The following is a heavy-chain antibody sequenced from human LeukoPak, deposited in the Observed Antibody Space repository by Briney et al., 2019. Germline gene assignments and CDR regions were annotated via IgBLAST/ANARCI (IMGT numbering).Heavy chain of an antibody. CDR3: ARRSGSGRSRIGVWFDP. V-gene: IGHV4-59*08. CDR2: IYYGGST. CDR1: GGSISSYY. D-gene: IGHD3-10*01. J-gene: IGHJ5*02. Sequence: SETLSLTCTVSGGSISSYYWSWIRQPPGKGLERIGYIYYGGSTNYNPSLKSRVTISVDTSKNQFSLKLSSVTAADTAVYYCARRSGSGRSRIGVWFDPWGQGTLVTVSS.